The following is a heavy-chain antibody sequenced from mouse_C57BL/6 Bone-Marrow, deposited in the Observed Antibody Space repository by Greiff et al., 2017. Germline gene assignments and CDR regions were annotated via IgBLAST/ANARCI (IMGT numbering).Heavy chain of an antibody. D-gene: IGHD2-14*01. CDR2: IYPGGGYT. J-gene: IGHJ2*01. V-gene: IGHV1-63*01. Sequence: QVQLKESGAELVRPGTSVKMSCKASGYTFTNYWIGWAKQRPGHGLEWIGDIYPGGGYTNYNEKFKGKATLTADKSSSTAYMQFSSLTSEDSAIYYCARGGYPFDYWGQGTTLTVSS. CDR3: ARGGYPFDY. CDR1: GYTFTNYW.